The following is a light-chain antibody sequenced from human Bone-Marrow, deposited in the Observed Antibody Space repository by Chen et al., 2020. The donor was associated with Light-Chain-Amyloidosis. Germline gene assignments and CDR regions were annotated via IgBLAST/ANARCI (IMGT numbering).Light chain of an antibody. V-gene: IGLV2-14*01. CDR1: SSDVGGDNH. Sequence: QSALTQPASVSGSPGQSINISCTGTSSDVGGDNHVSWYQQPPDKAPKLLIYEVPNRPSWVPDGCYGDKSANAASLTSSVRQTKEESDYFCRSYTITNTLVFGRGTRVTVL. CDR2: EVP. J-gene: IGLJ1*01. CDR3: RSYTITNTLV.